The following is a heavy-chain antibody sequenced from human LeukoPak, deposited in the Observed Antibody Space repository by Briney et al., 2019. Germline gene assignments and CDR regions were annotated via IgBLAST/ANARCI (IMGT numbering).Heavy chain of an antibody. CDR3: ARGAMTTVTTGLRFDP. D-gene: IGHD4-17*01. Sequence: SVKVSCKASGYTFPSYDINWVRQATGQGLEWIGWMNPNSGNTGYAQKFQGRVTITRNTSISTAYMELSSLRSEDTAVYYCARGAMTTVTTGLRFDPWGQGTLVTVSS. J-gene: IGHJ5*02. CDR2: MNPNSGNT. V-gene: IGHV1-8*03. CDR1: GYTFPSYD.